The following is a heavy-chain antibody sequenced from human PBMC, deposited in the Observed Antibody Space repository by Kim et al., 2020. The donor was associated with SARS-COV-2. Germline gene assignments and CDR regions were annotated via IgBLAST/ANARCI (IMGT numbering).Heavy chain of an antibody. V-gene: IGHV3-74*01. CDR1: GFTFSSYW. CDR3: ARGSGSSWYADHYDYYYGMDV. Sequence: GGSLRLSCAASGFTFSSYWMHWVRQAPGKGLVWVSRINSDGSSTSYADSVKGRFTISRDNAKNTLYLQMNSLRAEDTAVYYCARGSGSSWYADHYDYYYGMDVWGQGTTVTVSS. CDR2: INSDGSST. D-gene: IGHD6-13*01. J-gene: IGHJ6*02.